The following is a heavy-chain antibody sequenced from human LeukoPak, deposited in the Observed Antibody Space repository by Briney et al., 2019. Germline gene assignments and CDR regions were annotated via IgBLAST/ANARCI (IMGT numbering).Heavy chain of an antibody. V-gene: IGHV4-30-2*01. CDR2: IYHSGST. Sequence: SETLSLTCAVSGGSISSGGYSWSWIRQPPGKGLEWIGYIYHSGSTYYNPSLKSRVTISVDTSKNQFSLKLSSVTAADTAVYYCARETAVAARPCWFDPWGQGTLVTVSS. D-gene: IGHD6-6*01. CDR3: ARETAVAARPCWFDP. CDR1: GGSISSGGYS. J-gene: IGHJ5*02.